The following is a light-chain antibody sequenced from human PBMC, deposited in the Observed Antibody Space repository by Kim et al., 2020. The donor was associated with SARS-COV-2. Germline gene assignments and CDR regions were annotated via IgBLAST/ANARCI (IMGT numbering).Light chain of an antibody. CDR2: EVT. CDR1: SSDFGSYDS. Sequence: QSALTQPASVSGSPGQWITISCTGTSSDFGSYDSLSWYQQYSGKAPKLILYEVTKRPFGISNRFSGSKPGTTASLTISGLQPEDEGHYYCSSYTTANILIFGGGTQLTVL. J-gene: IGLJ2*01. CDR3: SSYTTANILI. V-gene: IGLV2-14*01.